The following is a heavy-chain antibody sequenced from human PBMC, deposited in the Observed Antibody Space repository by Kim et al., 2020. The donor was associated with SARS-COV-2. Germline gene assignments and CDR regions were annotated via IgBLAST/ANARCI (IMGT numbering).Heavy chain of an antibody. CDR2: ISYDGSNK. V-gene: IGHV3-30*18. Sequence: GGSLRLSCAASGFTFSSYGMHWVRQAPGKGLEWVAVISYDGSNKYYADSVKGRFTISRDNSKNTLYLQMNSLRAEDTAVYYCAKDRSGSPFDSLDYWGQGTLVTVSS. D-gene: IGHD1-26*01. J-gene: IGHJ4*02. CDR3: AKDRSGSPFDSLDY. CDR1: GFTFSSYG.